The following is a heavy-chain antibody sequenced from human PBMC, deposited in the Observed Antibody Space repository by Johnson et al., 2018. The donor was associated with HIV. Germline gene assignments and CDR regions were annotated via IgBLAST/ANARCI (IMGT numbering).Heavy chain of an antibody. Sequence: VQLVESGGGVVQPGGSLRLSCAASGFTFSSYCMHWVRQAPGKGLEWVAFIRYDGSNKYYADSVKGRFTISRDNSKNTLYLQMNSLRAEDTAVYYCATSYYYDSSYDAFDIWGQGTMVTVSS. D-gene: IGHD3-22*01. CDR2: IRYDGSNK. V-gene: IGHV3-30*02. J-gene: IGHJ3*02. CDR3: ATSYYYDSSYDAFDI. CDR1: GFTFSSYC.